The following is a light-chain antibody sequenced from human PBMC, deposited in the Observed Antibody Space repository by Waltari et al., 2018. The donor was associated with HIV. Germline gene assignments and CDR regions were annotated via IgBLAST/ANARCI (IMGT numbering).Light chain of an antibody. Sequence: DIQMTQSPSSRSASVGDRVTITCRASQTISSYLNWYQQKPGKAPELLIYAASNLQSGVPSRFSGSGSGTDFTLTISSLHPEDFATYYCQQSYSTPYTFGQGTKLEIK. CDR1: QTISSY. V-gene: IGKV1-39*01. CDR2: AAS. CDR3: QQSYSTPYT. J-gene: IGKJ2*01.